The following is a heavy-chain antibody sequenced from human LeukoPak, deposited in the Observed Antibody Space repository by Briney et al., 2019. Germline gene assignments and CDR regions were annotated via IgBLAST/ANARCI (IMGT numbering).Heavy chain of an antibody. CDR2: IYYSGST. CDR3: ARDDIAAAGTPDY. Sequence: SETLSLTCTVSGGSISSYYWSWIRQPPGKGLEWIGSIYYSGSTYYNPSLKSRVTIPVDTSKNQFSLKLSSVTAADTAVYYCARDDIAAAGTPDYWGQGTLVTVSS. V-gene: IGHV4-39*07. CDR1: GGSISSYY. J-gene: IGHJ4*02. D-gene: IGHD6-13*01.